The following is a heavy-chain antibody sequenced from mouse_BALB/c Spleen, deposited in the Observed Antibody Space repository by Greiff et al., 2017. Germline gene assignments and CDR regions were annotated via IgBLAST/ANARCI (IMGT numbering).Heavy chain of an antibody. Sequence: VHVVESGPGLVEPSQSLSLTCTVSGFSLTGYGVNWVRQPPGKGLEWLGMIWGDGSTDYNSALKSRLSISKDNSKRQVFLKMNSLQTDDTARYYGARCEGYYPFAYWGKETQVTVSA. V-gene: IGHV2-6-7*01. CDR3: ARCEGYYPFAY. CDR1: GFSLTGYG. J-gene: IGHJ3*01. CDR2: IWGDGST. D-gene: IGHD2-3*01.